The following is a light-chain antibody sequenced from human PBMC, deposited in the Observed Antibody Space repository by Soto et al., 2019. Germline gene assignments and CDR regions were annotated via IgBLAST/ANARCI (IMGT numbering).Light chain of an antibody. V-gene: IGLV1-44*01. CDR3: AAWDDSLNGPWV. Sequence: QSVLTQPPSASGTPGQRVTISCSGSSSNIGSNTVNWYQQLPGTAPKLLIYSNNQRPSGVPDRFSGSKSGTSASLAISGLQSEYEADYYCAAWDDSLNGPWVFGGGTKRTVL. J-gene: IGLJ3*02. CDR2: SNN. CDR1: SSNIGSNT.